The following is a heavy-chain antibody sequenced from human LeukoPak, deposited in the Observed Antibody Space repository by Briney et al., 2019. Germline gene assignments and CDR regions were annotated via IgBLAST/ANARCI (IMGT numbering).Heavy chain of an antibody. Sequence: SETLSLTCTVSGGSISSYYWSWIRQPPGKGLEWIGNIYYSGSTNYNPSLKSRVTISVDTSKNQFSLKLSSVTAADTALYYCAKHYMGSSYNHGLDCWGQGTLVTVSS. D-gene: IGHD3-10*01. CDR2: IYYSGST. V-gene: IGHV4-59*08. CDR3: AKHYMGSSYNHGLDC. CDR1: GGSISSYY. J-gene: IGHJ4*02.